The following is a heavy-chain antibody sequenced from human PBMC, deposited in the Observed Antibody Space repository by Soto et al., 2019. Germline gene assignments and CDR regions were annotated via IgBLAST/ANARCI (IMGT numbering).Heavy chain of an antibody. V-gene: IGHV1-18*01. CDR1: VYTFTSYG. D-gene: IGHD2-15*01. J-gene: IGHJ4*02. Sequence: GASVKLSCKASVYTFTSYGISCVRHAPGQGLEWMGWISAYSGNTNYAQKLQGRVTMTTDTSTSTAYMELRSLRSDDTAVYYCARTPPLETVHFDYWGQGTLVTVSS. CDR2: ISAYSGNT. CDR3: ARTPPLETVHFDY.